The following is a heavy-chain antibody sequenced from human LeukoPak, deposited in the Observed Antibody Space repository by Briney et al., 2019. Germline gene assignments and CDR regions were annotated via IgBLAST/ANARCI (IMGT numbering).Heavy chain of an antibody. D-gene: IGHD3-22*01. CDR1: GFTFSDSG. Sequence: GSLRLSCAASGFTFSDSGMHWVRQASGKGLEWVGHIRSKADSYATVYAASVKGRFTITRDDSENTAYLQMNSLKTEDTAVYYCARDHHRRLYDSQARDTFDIWGQGTMVTVSS. V-gene: IGHV3-73*01. CDR3: ARDHHRRLYDSQARDTFDI. CDR2: IRSKADSYAT. J-gene: IGHJ3*02.